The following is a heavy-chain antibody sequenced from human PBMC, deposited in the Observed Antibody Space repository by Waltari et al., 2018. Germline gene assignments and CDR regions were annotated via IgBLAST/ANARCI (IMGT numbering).Heavy chain of an antibody. D-gene: IGHD4-17*01. CDR2: ITHSGST. Sequence: QAQLQPWGAGLLKPSEPLSLPCAVNGGSFSGYYWRWIRQPPAKGLEWIGEITHSGSTNYNPSLKSGVTISVDTSKNQFSLKLSSVTAADTAVYYCAREQWSDYGDYDGGGYYYYMDVWGKGTTVTVSS. J-gene: IGHJ6*03. CDR1: GGSFSGYY. CDR3: AREQWSDYGDYDGGGYYYYMDV. V-gene: IGHV4-34*01.